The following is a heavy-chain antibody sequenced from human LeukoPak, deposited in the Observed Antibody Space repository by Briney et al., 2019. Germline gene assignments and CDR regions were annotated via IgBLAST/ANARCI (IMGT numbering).Heavy chain of an antibody. D-gene: IGHD3-22*01. J-gene: IGHJ4*02. CDR2: IYTSGST. CDR3: ARHVAYHYDGADY. CDR1: GGSISSGSYY. Sequence: PSQTLSLTCTVSGGSISSGSYYWSWIRQPAGKGLEWIGRIYTSGSTNYNPSLKSRVTISVDTSKNQFSLKLSSVTAADTAVYYCARHVAYHYDGADYWGQGTLVTVSS. V-gene: IGHV4-61*02.